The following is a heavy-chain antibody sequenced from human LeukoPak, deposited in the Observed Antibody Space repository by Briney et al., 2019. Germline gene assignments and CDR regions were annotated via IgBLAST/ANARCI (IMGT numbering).Heavy chain of an antibody. CDR1: GFTFSSYS. CDR3: ARDQISGWYRLFDY. Sequence: PGGSLRLSCAASGFTFSSYSMNWVRQAPGKGLEWVSSISSSSSYIYYADSVKGLFTISRDNAKNSLYLQMNSLRAEDTAVYYCARDQISGWYRLFDYWGQGTLVTVSS. D-gene: IGHD6-19*01. CDR2: ISSSSSYI. V-gene: IGHV3-21*01. J-gene: IGHJ4*02.